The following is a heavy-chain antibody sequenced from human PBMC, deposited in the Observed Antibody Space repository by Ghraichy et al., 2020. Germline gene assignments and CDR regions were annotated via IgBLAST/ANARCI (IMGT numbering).Heavy chain of an antibody. Sequence: GESLNISCTASGFTFGDYAMAWFRQAPGKGLEWIGFIRNKADGGTTQYAASVRGRFTISRDDSKSIAYLQMNSLKTEDTAMYYCTRDRPLDYWGQGTLVTVSS. V-gene: IGHV3-49*03. CDR1: GFTFGDYA. J-gene: IGHJ4*02. CDR2: IRNKADGGTT. CDR3: TRDRPLDY.